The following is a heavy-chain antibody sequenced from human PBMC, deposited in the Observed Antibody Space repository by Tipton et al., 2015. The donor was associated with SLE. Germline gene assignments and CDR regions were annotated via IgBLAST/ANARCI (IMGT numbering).Heavy chain of an antibody. V-gene: IGHV4-59*01. CDR2: IYYSGST. D-gene: IGHD3-22*01. J-gene: IGHJ4*02. Sequence: TLSLTCTVSGGSISSYYWSWIRQPPGKGLEWIGYIYYSGSTNYNPSLKSRVTISVDTSKNQFSLKLSSVTAADTVVYYCARSYSSGYPFDYWGQGTLVTVSS. CDR3: ARSYSSGYPFDY. CDR1: GGSISSYY.